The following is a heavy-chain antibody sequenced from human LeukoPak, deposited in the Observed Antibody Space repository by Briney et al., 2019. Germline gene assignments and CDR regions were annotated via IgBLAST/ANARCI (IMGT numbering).Heavy chain of an antibody. CDR1: GFTFSDYY. Sequence: GGSLRLPCAASGFTFSDYYMSWIRQAPGKGLEWVSYISSSGSTIYYADSMKGRFTISRDNATNSLYLQMNSLRAEDTAVYYCAREISSTSEYWGQGTLVTVSS. CDR3: AREISSTSEY. J-gene: IGHJ4*02. D-gene: IGHD3-3*01. V-gene: IGHV3-11*01. CDR2: ISSSGSTI.